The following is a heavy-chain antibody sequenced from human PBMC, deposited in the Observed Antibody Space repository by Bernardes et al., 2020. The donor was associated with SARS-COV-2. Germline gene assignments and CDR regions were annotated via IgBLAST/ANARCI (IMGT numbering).Heavy chain of an antibody. CDR3: AKDVGDMVVDLQWDVY. J-gene: IGHJ4*02. CDR1: GFTSSSDA. CDR2: TSGSGGST. Sequence: GGSLRPACAASGFTSSSDAVSWDSQAPGKGLEWVAATSGSGGSTYYADSVKGLFTISRDNSKNKLYLQMNILRAEDTAVYYCAKDVGDMVVDLQWDVYWGQGTLVTVSS. D-gene: IGHD2-2*01. V-gene: IGHV3-23*01.